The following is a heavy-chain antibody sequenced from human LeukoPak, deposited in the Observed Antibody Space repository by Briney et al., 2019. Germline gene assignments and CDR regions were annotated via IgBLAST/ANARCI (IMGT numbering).Heavy chain of an antibody. V-gene: IGHV3-30*02. CDR2: IRYDGSNK. CDR3: AKVGIVVVAAATPHFDS. J-gene: IGHJ5*01. CDR1: GFTFSDYA. D-gene: IGHD2-2*01. Sequence: GGSLRLSRAASGFTFSDYAMQWVRQAPGKGLEWVAFIRYDGSNKYYADSVKGRFTISRDNSKNTLYLQMNSLRTEDTAVYYCAKVGIVVVAAATPHFDSWGQGTLVTVSS.